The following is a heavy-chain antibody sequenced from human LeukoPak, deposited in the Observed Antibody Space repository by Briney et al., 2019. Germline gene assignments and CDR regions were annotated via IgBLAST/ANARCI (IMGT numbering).Heavy chain of an antibody. CDR3: GGSSGPSWFDP. CDR1: GFTFSSYW. J-gene: IGHJ5*02. V-gene: IGHV3-74*01. CDR2: IDSDGSTT. D-gene: IGHD3-22*01. Sequence: GGSLRLSCAASGFTFSSYWMHWVRQAPGKGLVWVSLIDSDGSTTSYADSVKGRFTISRDNAKNTPYLQMNSLRDEDTAVYYCGGSSGPSWFDPWGQGTLVTVSS.